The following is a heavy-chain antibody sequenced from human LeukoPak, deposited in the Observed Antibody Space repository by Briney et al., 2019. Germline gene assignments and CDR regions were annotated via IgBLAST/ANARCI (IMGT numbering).Heavy chain of an antibody. J-gene: IGHJ4*02. CDR2: INPNSGGT. D-gene: IGHD3-22*01. V-gene: IGHV1-2*02. CDR1: GYTFTGYN. Sequence: ASVKVSCKASGYTFTGYNMHWVRQAPGQGLEWMGWINPNSGGTNYAQKFQGRVTMTRDTSISTAYMELSRLRSDDTAVYYCARDAGFRSGSGSFDYWGQGTLVTVSS. CDR3: ARDAGFRSGSGSFDY.